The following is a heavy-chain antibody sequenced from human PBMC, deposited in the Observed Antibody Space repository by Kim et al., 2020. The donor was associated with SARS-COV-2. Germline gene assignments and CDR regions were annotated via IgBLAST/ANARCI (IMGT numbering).Heavy chain of an antibody. D-gene: IGHD3-22*01. J-gene: IGHJ3*02. V-gene: IGHV3-23*01. Sequence: VKGRFTNSRANSKNTLDLQMNSLRAEDTAVYYCANPGRAMIVVVADAFDIWGQGTMVTVSS. CDR3: ANPGRAMIVVVADAFDI.